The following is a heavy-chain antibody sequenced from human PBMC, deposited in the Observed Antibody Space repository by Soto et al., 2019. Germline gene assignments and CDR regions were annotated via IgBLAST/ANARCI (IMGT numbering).Heavy chain of an antibody. J-gene: IGHJ4*02. CDR1: GYSISSSNW. V-gene: IGHV4-28*01. Sequence: QVQLQESGPGLVKPSDTLSLTCAVSGYSISSSNWWGWIRQPPGKGLEWIGYIYYSGTNDYNPSLKGRVTMSVDTSKNQYSLKLTSVTAVDTAVYYCARREIQGPIDYWGQGTLVTVSS. CDR2: IYYSGTN. D-gene: IGHD1-26*01. CDR3: ARREIQGPIDY.